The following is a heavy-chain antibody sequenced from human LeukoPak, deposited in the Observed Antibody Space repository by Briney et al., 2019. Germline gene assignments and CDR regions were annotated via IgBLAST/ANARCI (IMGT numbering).Heavy chain of an antibody. Sequence: SVKVSCKASGGTFSSYAISWVRQAPGQGLEWMGGIIPIFGTANYAQKFQGRVTITADESTSTAYMELSSLRSQDTAVYYCAREVGGTGTTPEDPDYYYYMDVWGKGTTVTVSS. V-gene: IGHV1-69*13. D-gene: IGHD1-7*01. CDR1: GGTFSSYA. CDR2: IIPIFGTA. J-gene: IGHJ6*03. CDR3: AREVGGTGTTPEDPDYYYYMDV.